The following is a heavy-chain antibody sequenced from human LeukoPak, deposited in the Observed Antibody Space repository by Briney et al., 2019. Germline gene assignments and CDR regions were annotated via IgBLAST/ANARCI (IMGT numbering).Heavy chain of an antibody. CDR2: IGGSGGNT. CDR3: AKGPLIEVAGTTWDY. CDR1: GFTFSSCA. Sequence: PGGSLRLSCAASGFTFSSCAMSGVRHAPEQGLEWVSAIGGSGGNTYYADTVKGRFTISRDNAKNTLYLQMNSLRAEDTALDYCAKGPLIEVAGTTWDYWGQGTLVTVSS. V-gene: IGHV3-23*01. J-gene: IGHJ4*02. D-gene: IGHD6-19*01.